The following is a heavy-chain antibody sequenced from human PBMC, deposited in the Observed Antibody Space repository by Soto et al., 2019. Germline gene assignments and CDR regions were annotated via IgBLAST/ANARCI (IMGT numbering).Heavy chain of an antibody. J-gene: IGHJ1*01. Sequence: SVKVSCKASGGTFSSYAISWVRQAPGQGLEWMGGIIPIFGTANYAQKFQGRVTITADESTSTAYMELSSLRSEDTAVYYCARGLWYDSSGSEGYFQHWGQGTLVTSPQ. CDR2: IIPIFGTA. V-gene: IGHV1-69*13. CDR1: GGTFSSYA. D-gene: IGHD3-22*01. CDR3: ARGLWYDSSGSEGYFQH.